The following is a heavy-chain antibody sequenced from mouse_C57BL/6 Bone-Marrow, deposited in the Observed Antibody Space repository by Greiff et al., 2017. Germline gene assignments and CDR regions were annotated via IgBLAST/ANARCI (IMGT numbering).Heavy chain of an antibody. CDR1: GFTFSSYA. Sequence: EVKLVESGGGLVKPGGSLKLSCAASGFTFSSYAMSWVRQTPEKRLEWVATISDGGSYTYYPDNVKGRFTISRDNAKNNLYLQMSHLKSEDTAMYYGARKGGNSAGFAYWGQGTLVTVSA. CDR2: ISDGGSYT. D-gene: IGHD2-1*01. J-gene: IGHJ3*01. V-gene: IGHV5-4*03. CDR3: ARKGGNSAGFAY.